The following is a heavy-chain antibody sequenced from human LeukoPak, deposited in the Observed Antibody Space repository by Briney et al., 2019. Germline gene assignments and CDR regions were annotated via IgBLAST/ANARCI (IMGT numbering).Heavy chain of an antibody. CDR2: IWHDGSSK. CDR1: GFSFSSYG. D-gene: IGHD7-27*01. Sequence: PGGSLRLSCAASGFSFSSYGIHWVRQAPGKGLEWVAVIWHDGSSKYYADSVKGRFTISRDNSKNTLYLRMSSLRDDDTAVYYCVREGPGDRRQFDYWGQGTLVTVSA. J-gene: IGHJ4*02. V-gene: IGHV3-33*01. CDR3: VREGPGDRRQFDY.